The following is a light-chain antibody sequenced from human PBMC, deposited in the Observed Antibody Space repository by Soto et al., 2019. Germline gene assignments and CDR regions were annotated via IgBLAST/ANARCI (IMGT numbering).Light chain of an antibody. CDR3: QQYGRSPWT. V-gene: IGKV3-20*01. CDR2: GAS. Sequence: EIVMTQSPATLSVSPGERATLAFRASQSVSTKLAWYQQKPGQAPRLLIYGASTRATGIPDRFSGSGSGTDFSLTISRLEPEDFAVYYCQQYGRSPWTFGQGTKVDIK. J-gene: IGKJ1*01. CDR1: QSVSTK.